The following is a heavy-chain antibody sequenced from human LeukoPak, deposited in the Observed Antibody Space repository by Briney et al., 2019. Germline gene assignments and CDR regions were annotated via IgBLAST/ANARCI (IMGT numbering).Heavy chain of an antibody. D-gene: IGHD3-10*02. CDR3: VELGITMIGGV. Sequence: GGSLRLSCAASGFTFSSYEMNWVRQAPGKGLEWVSYISSSGSTIYYADSVKGRFTISRDNAKNSLYLQMNSLRAEDTAVYYCVELGITMIGGVWGRGTTVTISS. CDR1: GFTFSSYE. J-gene: IGHJ6*04. CDR2: ISSSGSTI. V-gene: IGHV3-48*03.